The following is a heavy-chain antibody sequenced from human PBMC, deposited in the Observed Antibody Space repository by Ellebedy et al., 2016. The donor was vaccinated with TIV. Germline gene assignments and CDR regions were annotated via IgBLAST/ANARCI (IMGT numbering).Heavy chain of an antibody. D-gene: IGHD3-9*01. Sequence: SQTLSLTCAVYGGSFSGYYWSWIRQPPGKRLEWIGEINHSGSTNYNPSLKSRVTISVDTSKNQFSLKLSSVTAADTAVYYCAGGIARGWLRRWGQGTLVTVSS. CDR3: AGGIARGWLRR. CDR1: GGSFSGYY. V-gene: IGHV4-34*01. CDR2: INHSGST. J-gene: IGHJ4*02.